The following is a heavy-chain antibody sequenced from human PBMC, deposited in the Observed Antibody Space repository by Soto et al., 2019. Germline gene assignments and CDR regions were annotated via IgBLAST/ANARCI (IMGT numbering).Heavy chain of an antibody. D-gene: IGHD3-3*01. J-gene: IGHJ4*02. Sequence: GGSLRLSCAASGFTFSSYGMHWVRQAPGKGLEWVAVIWYDGSNKYYADSVKGRFTISRDNSKNTLYLQMNSLRAEDTAVYYCARDANDFWSGYPSYYFDYWGQGTLVTSPQ. CDR1: GFTFSSYG. CDR2: IWYDGSNK. V-gene: IGHV3-33*01. CDR3: ARDANDFWSGYPSYYFDY.